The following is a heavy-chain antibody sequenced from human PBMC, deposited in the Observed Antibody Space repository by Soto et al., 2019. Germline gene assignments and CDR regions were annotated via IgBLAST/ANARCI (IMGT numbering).Heavy chain of an antibody. D-gene: IGHD6-19*01. CDR1: GGTFSSYA. V-gene: IGHV1-69*13. Sequence: ASVKVSCKASGGTFSSYAISWVRQAPGQGLEWMGGIIPIFGTANYAQKFQGRVTITADESTSTAYMELSSLRSEDTAVYYCARHDSSSSGWSQPVDYWGQGTLVTVSS. J-gene: IGHJ4*02. CDR2: IIPIFGTA. CDR3: ARHDSSSSGWSQPVDY.